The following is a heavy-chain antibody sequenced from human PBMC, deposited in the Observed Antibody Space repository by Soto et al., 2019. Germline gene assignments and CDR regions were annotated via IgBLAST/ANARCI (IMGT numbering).Heavy chain of an antibody. Sequence: QVQLQQWGAGLLKPSETLSLTCAVYGGSFSGYYWSWIRQPPGKGLEWIGEINHSGSTNYNPSLKSRVTISVDTSKNQFALKLGSVTAAGTAVYYCASHDYGDYYYYGVDVWGQGTTVTVSS. J-gene: IGHJ6*02. CDR2: INHSGST. V-gene: IGHV4-34*01. CDR1: GGSFSGYY. D-gene: IGHD4-17*01. CDR3: ASHDYGDYYYYGVDV.